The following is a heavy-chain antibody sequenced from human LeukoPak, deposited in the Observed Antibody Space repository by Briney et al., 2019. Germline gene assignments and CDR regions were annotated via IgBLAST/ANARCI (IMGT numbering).Heavy chain of an antibody. CDR1: EFNVSSNH. J-gene: IGHJ4*02. V-gene: IGHV3-53*01. CDR2: IYISSNT. D-gene: IGHD1-26*01. Sequence: GESLKISCAASEFNVSSNHMSWVRQAPGKGLEWVSLIYISSNTYYADSVKGRFTISRDNSKNTLYLQMNSLRAEDTAVYYCAGGGGVGAKYWGQGTLVTVSS. CDR3: AGGGGVGAKY.